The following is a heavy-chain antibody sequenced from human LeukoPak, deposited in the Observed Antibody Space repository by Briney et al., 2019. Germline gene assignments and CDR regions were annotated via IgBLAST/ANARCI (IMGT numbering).Heavy chain of an antibody. D-gene: IGHD2-21*02. V-gene: IGHV3-23*01. J-gene: IGHJ5*02. CDR2: ISGSGGST. CDR3: AKMVVTAIQGWFDP. CDR1: GFTFSSYE. Sequence: GGSLRLSCAASGFTFSSYEMNWVGKAPGRGLEWVSAISGSGGSTYYADSVKGRFTISRDNSKNTLYLQMNSLRAEDTAVYYCAKMVVTAIQGWFDPWGQGTLVTVSS.